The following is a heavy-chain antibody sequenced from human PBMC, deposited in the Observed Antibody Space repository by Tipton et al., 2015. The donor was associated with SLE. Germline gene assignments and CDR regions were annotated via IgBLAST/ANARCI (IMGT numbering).Heavy chain of an antibody. CDR3: ARRGPGTPRFFFDS. J-gene: IGHJ4*02. CDR1: GGSFSSFV. CDR2: SIPIFTSP. D-gene: IGHD2/OR15-2a*01. V-gene: IGHV1-69*01. Sequence: VQLVPSGAEVKKPGSSVRVSCKASGGSFSSFVIAWVRQAPGQGLEWLGGSIPIFTSPNYAQKFQGRVTITTDESTSTVFMELSSLTSDDTAVYYCARRGPGTPRFFFDSWGQGPLVTVSS.